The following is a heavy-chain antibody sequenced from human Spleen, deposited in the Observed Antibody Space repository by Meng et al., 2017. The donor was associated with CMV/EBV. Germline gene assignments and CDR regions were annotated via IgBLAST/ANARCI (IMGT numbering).Heavy chain of an antibody. Sequence: GESLKISCAASGFTFSSYEMNWVRQGTGKGLEWVSYISGTGSTIYYADSVKGRFTVSRDNAKNSVHLQMNSLRAEDTAVYYCARDHWTGSSSDVWGQGTTVTVSS. V-gene: IGHV3-48*03. CDR2: ISGTGSTI. J-gene: IGHJ6*02. CDR1: GFTFSSYE. CDR3: ARDHWTGSSSDV. D-gene: IGHD3/OR15-3a*01.